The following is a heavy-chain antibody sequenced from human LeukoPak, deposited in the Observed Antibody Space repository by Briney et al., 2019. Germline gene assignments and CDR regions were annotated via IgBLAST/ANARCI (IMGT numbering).Heavy chain of an antibody. CDR3: ARVTYYDFWSGRQRLPPTRFDP. Sequence: PSETLSLTCTVSGGSISNTFYYWGWIRQPPGKGLEWIGSINYSGSTYYNPSLKSRVTISVDTSKNQFSLKLSSVTAADTAVYYCARVTYYDFWSGRQRLPPTRFDPWGQGTLVTVSS. J-gene: IGHJ5*02. CDR1: GGSISNTFYY. V-gene: IGHV4-39*07. CDR2: INYSGST. D-gene: IGHD3-3*01.